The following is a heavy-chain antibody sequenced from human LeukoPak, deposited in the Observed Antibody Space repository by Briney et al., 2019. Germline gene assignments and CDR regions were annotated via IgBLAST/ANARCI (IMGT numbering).Heavy chain of an antibody. D-gene: IGHD3-3*01. CDR1: GYTLTELL. J-gene: IGHJ6*03. Sequence: ASVQVSCKVSGYTLTELLMHWVGQAPGKGRAWMGGFDPEDGETIYAQKFQGRVTMTEDSSTDTAYMELSSLRSEDTAVYYCARNGDYDFWSGYYTDYYYYMDVWGKGNTVTVSS. CDR2: FDPEDGET. V-gene: IGHV1-24*01. CDR3: ARNGDYDFWSGYYTDYYYYMDV.